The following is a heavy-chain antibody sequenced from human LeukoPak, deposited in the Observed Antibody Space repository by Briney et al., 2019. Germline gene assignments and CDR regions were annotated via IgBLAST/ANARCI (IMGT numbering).Heavy chain of an antibody. D-gene: IGHD3-16*01. Sequence: SETLSLTCTVSGGSISGSSCYWGWIRQPPGKGLEWIGSIHYSGSTHYNPSLKSRVTVSVDTSKNQFSLKLRSVTAADTAVYYCASHPPIGALDIWGRGTMVTGSS. V-gene: IGHV4-39*01. CDR2: IHYSGST. CDR1: GGSISGSSCY. J-gene: IGHJ3*02. CDR3: ASHPPIGALDI.